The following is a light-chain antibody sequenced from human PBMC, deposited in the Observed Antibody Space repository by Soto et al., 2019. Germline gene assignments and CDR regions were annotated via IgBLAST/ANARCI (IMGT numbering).Light chain of an antibody. Sequence: EIVMTQSPATLSLSPGERATLSCRASQTVSSNLAWYQQKPGQAPRLLIHCASTRATGVPARFSGSGSGTEFTLTISSLQSEDFAVYYCQQYHNWPPQYTFGQGTKLQIK. CDR3: QQYHNWPPQYT. CDR2: CAS. V-gene: IGKV3-15*01. CDR1: QTVSSN. J-gene: IGKJ2*01.